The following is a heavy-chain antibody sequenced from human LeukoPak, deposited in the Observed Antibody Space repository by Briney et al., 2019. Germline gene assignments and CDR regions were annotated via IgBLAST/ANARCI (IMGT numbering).Heavy chain of an antibody. J-gene: IGHJ6*04. Sequence: GGSLRLSCAASGFTFSSYSMNWVRQAPGKGLEWVANIKQDGSEKYYVDSVKGRFTISRDNAKNSLYLQMNSLRAEDTAVYYCARDLAPGLMDVWGKGTTVTVSS. V-gene: IGHV3-7*01. CDR3: ARDLAPGLMDV. CDR1: GFTFSSYS. CDR2: IKQDGSEK.